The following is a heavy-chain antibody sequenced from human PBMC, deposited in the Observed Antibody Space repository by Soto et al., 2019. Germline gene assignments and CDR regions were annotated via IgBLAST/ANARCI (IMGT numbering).Heavy chain of an antibody. Sequence: EVQLVESGGGLVQPGRSLRLSCAASGFTFDDYVMHWVRQAPGKGLEWVSGISWNSGSIGYADSVKGRFTISRDNAKNSLYLQMNSLRAEYTALYYCAKGSSYSYGTYFDYWGQGTLVTVSS. CDR3: AKGSSYSYGTYFDY. D-gene: IGHD5-18*01. CDR1: GFTFDDYV. CDR2: ISWNSGSI. J-gene: IGHJ4*02. V-gene: IGHV3-9*01.